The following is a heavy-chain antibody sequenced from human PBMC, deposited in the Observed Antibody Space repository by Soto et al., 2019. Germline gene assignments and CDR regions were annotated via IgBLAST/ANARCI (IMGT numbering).Heavy chain of an antibody. CDR1: GYTFISYD. CDR3: ARRYQAFGKYYFDY. J-gene: IGHJ4*02. Sequence: ASVKVSCKASGYTFISYDINWVRQATGQGLEWMGWMNPNSGNTGYAQKFQGRVTMTRNTSISTAYMELSSLRSEDTAVYYCARRYQAFGKYYFDYCGQGTLVTVSA. CDR2: MNPNSGNT. D-gene: IGHD3-10*01. V-gene: IGHV1-8*01.